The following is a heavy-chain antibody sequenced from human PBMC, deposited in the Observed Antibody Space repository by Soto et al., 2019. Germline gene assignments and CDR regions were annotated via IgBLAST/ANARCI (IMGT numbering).Heavy chain of an antibody. J-gene: IGHJ1*01. D-gene: IGHD6-13*01. CDR2: INSDGRST. Sequence: GGPLRLSCAASGFTFSSYWMHWVRQAPGKGLVWVSRINSDGRSTSYADSVKGRFTISRDNAKNTLYLQMNSLRAEDTAVYYSARVWQYSTTRIDSLCQPWGQSPLATFS. V-gene: IGHV3-74*01. CDR1: GFTFSSYW. CDR3: ARVWQYSTTRIDSLCQP.